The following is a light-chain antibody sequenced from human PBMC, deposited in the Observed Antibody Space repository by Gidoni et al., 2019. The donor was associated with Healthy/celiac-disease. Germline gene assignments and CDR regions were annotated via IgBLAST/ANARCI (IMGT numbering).Light chain of an antibody. Sequence: DIQMTQSPPTLSASAGDRVTIPCRASQSISSWLAWYQQKPGKAPKLLIYDASSMESGVPARFSGSGSGTDFTLTISSLQPDDFATYYCQQYSSYSLYTFGQGTKLEIK. CDR2: DAS. J-gene: IGKJ2*01. V-gene: IGKV1-5*01. CDR3: QQYSSYSLYT. CDR1: QSISSW.